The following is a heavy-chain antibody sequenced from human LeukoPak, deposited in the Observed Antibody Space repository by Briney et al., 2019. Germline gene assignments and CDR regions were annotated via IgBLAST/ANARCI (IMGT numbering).Heavy chain of an antibody. CDR3: ARGRSNYYGMDV. J-gene: IGHJ6*02. CDR1: DGSINSYY. CDR2: IYYNGNT. Sequence: SETLSLTYSVSDGSINSYYWNWIRRPPGKGLEWIGYIYYNGNTNYSPSLKSRVTMPVDTSKNLFSLKVSSVTAADTAVYYCARGRSNYYGMDVWGQGTTVTVSS. D-gene: IGHD1-26*01. V-gene: IGHV4-59*01.